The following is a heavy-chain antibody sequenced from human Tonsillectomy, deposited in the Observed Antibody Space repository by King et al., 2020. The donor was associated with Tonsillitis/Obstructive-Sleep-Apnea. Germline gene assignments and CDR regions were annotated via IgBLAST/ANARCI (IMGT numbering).Heavy chain of an antibody. CDR3: ARDPSTISLYYFDY. CDR2: ISYDGNNK. Sequence: QVQLVESGGGMVQPVRSLRLSCAASGFTFSSYAMHWVRQAPGKGLEWVAIISYDGNNKYYADSVKGRFTISRDNSKNTLYLQMNSLRPEDTAVYYCARDPSTISLYYFDYWGQGTLVTVSS. D-gene: IGHD5-24*01. V-gene: IGHV3-30*04. J-gene: IGHJ4*02. CDR1: GFTFSSYA.